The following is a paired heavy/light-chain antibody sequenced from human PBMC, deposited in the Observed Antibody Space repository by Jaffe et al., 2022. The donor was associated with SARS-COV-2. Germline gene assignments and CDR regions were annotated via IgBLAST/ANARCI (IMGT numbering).Light chain of an antibody. V-gene: IGKV1-9*01. Sequence: DIQLTQSPSFLSASVGDRVTITCRASQDISSYLAWYQQKPGKAPKLLIYAASTLQSGVPSRFSGSGSGTEFTLTISSLQPEDFATYYCQQLNSYPRLFGGGTKVEIK. CDR1: QDISSY. CDR2: AAS. J-gene: IGKJ4*01. CDR3: QQLNSYPRL.
Heavy chain of an antibody. CDR2: ISSSSIYI. CDR3: ARGMEERWLPQGDY. Sequence: EVHLVESGGGLVKPGGSLRLSCAASGITFSTYSMNWVRQAPGKGLEWVSSISSSSIYIYYADSVKGRFTISRDNAKNSLYLQMNSLRADDTAVYYCARGMEERWLPQGDYWGQGTLVTVSS. CDR1: GITFSTYS. D-gene: IGHD6-19*01. V-gene: IGHV3-21*01. J-gene: IGHJ4*02.